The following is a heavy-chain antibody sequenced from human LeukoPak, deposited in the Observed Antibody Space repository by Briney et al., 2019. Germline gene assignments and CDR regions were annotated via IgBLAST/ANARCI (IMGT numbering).Heavy chain of an antibody. CDR1: GFTFSSYG. CDR2: ISYDGSNK. J-gene: IGHJ4*02. V-gene: IGHV3-30*18. Sequence: GGSLRLSCAASGFTFSSYGMHWVRQAPGKGLERVAVISYDGSNKYYADSVKGRFTISRDNSKNTLYLQMNSLRAEDTAVYYCAKDPYYYGSGSFDYWGQGTLVTVSS. D-gene: IGHD3-10*01. CDR3: AKDPYYYGSGSFDY.